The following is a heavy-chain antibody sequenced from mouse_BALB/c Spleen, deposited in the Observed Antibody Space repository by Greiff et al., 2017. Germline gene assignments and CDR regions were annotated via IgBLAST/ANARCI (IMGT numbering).Heavy chain of an antibody. CDR1: GFSLTSYG. Sequence: QVQPKESGPGLVAPSQSLSITCTVSGFSLTSYGVHWVRQPPGKGLEWLGVIWAGGSTNYNSALMSRLSISKDNSKSQVFIKMNSLQTDDTAMYYCAIHYYGSVAYWGQGTLVTVSA. J-gene: IGHJ3*01. D-gene: IGHD1-2*01. V-gene: IGHV2-9*02. CDR2: IWAGGST. CDR3: AIHYYGSVAY.